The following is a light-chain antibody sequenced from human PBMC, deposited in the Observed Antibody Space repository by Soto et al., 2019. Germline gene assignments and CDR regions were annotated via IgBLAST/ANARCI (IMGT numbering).Light chain of an antibody. J-gene: IGKJ1*01. CDR2: DAS. CDR1: QSISSW. CDR3: QQYGVT. V-gene: IGKV1-5*01. Sequence: DIQMTQSPSTLSASVGDRVTITCRASQSISSWLAWYQQKPGKAPKLLIYDASSLESGVPSRFSGSGSGTEFTLTISSLQPDDFATYYCQQYGVTFGQGTKVEIK.